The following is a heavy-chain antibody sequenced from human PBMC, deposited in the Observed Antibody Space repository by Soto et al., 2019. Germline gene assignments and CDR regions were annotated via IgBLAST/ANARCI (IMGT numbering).Heavy chain of an antibody. Sequence: SSETLSLTCTVSGGSISSSSYYWGWISQPPGKGLEWIGSIYYSGSTYYNPSLKSRVTISVDTSKNQFSLKLSSVTAADTAVYYCATNYAYYYYYGMDVWGQGTTVTVSS. V-gene: IGHV4-39*01. D-gene: IGHD4-4*01. CDR3: ATNYAYYYYYGMDV. J-gene: IGHJ6*02. CDR2: IYYSGST. CDR1: GGSISSSSYY.